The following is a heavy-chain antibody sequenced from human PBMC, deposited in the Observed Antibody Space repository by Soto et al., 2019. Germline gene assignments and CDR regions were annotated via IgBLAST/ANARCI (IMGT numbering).Heavy chain of an antibody. V-gene: IGHV4-34*01. CDR1: GGSFSGYY. Sequence: ETLSLTCAVYGGSFSGYYWSWIRQPPGKGLEWIGEINHSGTTNYNPSLKSRVTISVDTSKNQFSLKLSSVTAADTAVYYCARGNALTYWGQGILVTVSS. J-gene: IGHJ4*02. CDR3: ARGNALTY. D-gene: IGHD2-2*01. CDR2: INHSGTT.